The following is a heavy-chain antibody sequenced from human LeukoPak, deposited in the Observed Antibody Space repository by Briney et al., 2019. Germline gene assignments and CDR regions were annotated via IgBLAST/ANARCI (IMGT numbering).Heavy chain of an antibody. CDR1: GFTFSSYD. CDR3: AKDVYSSDTSGDAFDI. J-gene: IGHJ3*02. CDR2: ISGSGGST. V-gene: IGHV3-23*01. Sequence: GGSLRLSCVASGFTFSSYDMSWVRQAPGKGLEWVSAISGSGGSTYYADSVKGRFTISRDNSKNTLSLRMNSLSAEDTALYYCAKDVYSSDTSGDAFDIWGQGTMVTVSS. D-gene: IGHD3-22*01.